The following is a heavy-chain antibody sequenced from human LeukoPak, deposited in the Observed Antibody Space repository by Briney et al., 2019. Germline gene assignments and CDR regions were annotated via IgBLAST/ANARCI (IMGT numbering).Heavy chain of an antibody. V-gene: IGHV4-39*01. J-gene: IGHJ4*02. D-gene: IGHD1-14*01. CDR3: ACISWAGYFDY. Sequence: SETLSLTCTVSGGSISSSSYYWGWIRQPPGKGLEWIGSVYYSGYTYYNPSLKSRVTISVDTSNDQFSLKLSSVTAADTAVYYCACISWAGYFDYWGQGTLVTVSS. CDR1: GGSISSSSYY. CDR2: VYYSGYT.